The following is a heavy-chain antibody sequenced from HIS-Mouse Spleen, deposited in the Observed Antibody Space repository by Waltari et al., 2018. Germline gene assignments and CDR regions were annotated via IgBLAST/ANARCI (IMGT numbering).Heavy chain of an antibody. CDR2: IYYSGST. J-gene: IGHJ2*01. Sequence: QLQLQVSGPGLVKPSETLSLTCTVSGGSISSSSYSWGWIRQPPGKGLEWIGSIYYSGSTYYNPSLKSRVTISVDTSKNQFSLKLSSVTAADTAVYYCAREIPYSSSWYDWYFDLWGRGTLVTVSS. CDR3: AREIPYSSSWYDWYFDL. CDR1: GGSISSSSYS. D-gene: IGHD6-13*01. V-gene: IGHV4-39*07.